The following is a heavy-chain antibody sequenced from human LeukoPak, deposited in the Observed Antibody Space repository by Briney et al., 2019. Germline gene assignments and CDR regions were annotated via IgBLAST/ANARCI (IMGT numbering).Heavy chain of an antibody. V-gene: IGHV3-7*03. CDR3: ARDPPTGDWLPLFDY. D-gene: IGHD3-9*01. CDR1: GFTFSKCG. Sequence: GVSLRRTCAASGFTFSKCGVSWGRQAPGKELEWIANIKQDGREKYYVDSVKGRFTISRDNAKNSLYLQMNSLRAEDTAVYYCARDPPTGDWLPLFDYWGQGTLVTVSS. CDR2: IKQDGREK. J-gene: IGHJ4*02.